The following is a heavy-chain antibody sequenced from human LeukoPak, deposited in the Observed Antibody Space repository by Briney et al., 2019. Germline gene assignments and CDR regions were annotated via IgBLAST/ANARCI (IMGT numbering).Heavy chain of an antibody. J-gene: IGHJ5*02. Sequence: PGGSLRLSCAASGFTFSSYWMSWVRQAPGKGLEWVANIKQDRSEKYYVDSVKGRFTISRDNAKNSLYLQMNSLRAEDTAVYYCVKDRRNPYRPEGPFDPWGQGTLVTVSS. D-gene: IGHD1-14*01. CDR2: IKQDRSEK. V-gene: IGHV3-7*01. CDR3: VKDRRNPYRPEGPFDP. CDR1: GFTFSSYW.